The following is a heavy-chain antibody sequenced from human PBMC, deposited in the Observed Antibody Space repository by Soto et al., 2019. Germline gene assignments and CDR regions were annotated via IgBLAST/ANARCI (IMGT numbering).Heavy chain of an antibody. D-gene: IGHD3-10*01. CDR2: IHHSGST. J-gene: IGHJ4*02. Sequence: PSETLSLTCAVYGGSFSGYYWSWIRQPPGKGLEWIGEIHHSGSTNYNPSLKSRVTISVDTSKNQFSLKLSSVTAADTAVYYCARVRRARGDYWGQGTLVTVSS. CDR1: GGSFSGYY. V-gene: IGHV4-34*01. CDR3: ARVRRARGDY.